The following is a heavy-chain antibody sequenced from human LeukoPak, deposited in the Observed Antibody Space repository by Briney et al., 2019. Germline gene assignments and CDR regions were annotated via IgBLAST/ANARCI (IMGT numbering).Heavy chain of an antibody. V-gene: IGHV3-15*01. D-gene: IGHD3-10*01. CDR2: IKSKGDGETT. CDR3: ATDLGLTMIRGVIVH. Sequence: GGSLRLSCAASGFTFSGSAMHWVRQAPGKGLEWVGRIKSKGDGETTDYGAPVKGRFTMSRDDSKATVYLQMNLLQAEDTAMYYCATDLGLTMIRGVIVHWGQGALVIVSS. J-gene: IGHJ4*02. CDR1: GFTFSGSA.